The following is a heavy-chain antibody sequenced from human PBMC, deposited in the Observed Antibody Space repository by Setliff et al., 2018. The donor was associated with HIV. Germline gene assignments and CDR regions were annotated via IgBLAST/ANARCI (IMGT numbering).Heavy chain of an antibody. Sequence: SETLSLTCTVSGGSITSSYWSWIRQPAGKGLEWIGRIYTSGSTNYNPSLKSRVTMSIDTSKKQFSLKLASVTAADTAVYYCARGGSYDTFDYWGQGTLGTVS. D-gene: IGHD3-22*01. CDR3: ARGGSYDTFDY. CDR1: GGSITSSY. V-gene: IGHV4-4*07. CDR2: IYTSGST. J-gene: IGHJ4*02.